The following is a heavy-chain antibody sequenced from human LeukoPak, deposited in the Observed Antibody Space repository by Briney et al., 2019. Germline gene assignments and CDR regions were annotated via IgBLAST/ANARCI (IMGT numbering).Heavy chain of an antibody. CDR3: ARAQRYDSSGYYGAFDI. V-gene: IGHV1-69*13. CDR2: IIPIFGTA. D-gene: IGHD3-22*01. Sequence: GASVKVSCKASGGTFSSYAISWVRQAPGQGLEWMGGIIPIFGTANYAQKFQGRVTITADESTSTAYMELSSLRSEDTAVYYCARAQRYDSSGYYGAFDIWGQGTMVTVSS. CDR1: GGTFSSYA. J-gene: IGHJ3*02.